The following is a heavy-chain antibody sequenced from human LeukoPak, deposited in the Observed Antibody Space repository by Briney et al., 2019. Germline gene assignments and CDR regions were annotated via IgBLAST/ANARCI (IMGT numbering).Heavy chain of an antibody. CDR1: GYSISSGYY. CDR3: ARSSESYDSSGYYSYYFDY. D-gene: IGHD3-22*01. Sequence: SETLSLTCTVSGYSISSGYYWGWIRQPPGKGLEWIGNIYHNGNTYYNPSLKSRVTVSVDTSKNQFSLKLSSVTAADTAVYYCARSSESYDSSGYYSYYFDYWGQGTLVTVSS. J-gene: IGHJ4*02. CDR2: IYHNGNT. V-gene: IGHV4-38-2*02.